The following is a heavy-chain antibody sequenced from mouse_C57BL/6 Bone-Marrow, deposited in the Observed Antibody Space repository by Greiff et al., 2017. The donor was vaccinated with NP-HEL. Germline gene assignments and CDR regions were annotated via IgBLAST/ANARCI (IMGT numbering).Heavy chain of an antibody. D-gene: IGHD1-1*01. CDR1: GYSITSGYY. J-gene: IGHJ1*03. Sequence: EVKLQESGPGLVKPSQSLSLTCSVTGYSITSGYYWNWIRQFPGNKLEWMGYISYDGSNNYNPSLKNRISITRDTSKNQFFLKLNSVTTEDTATYYCARARYYGSSYGYFDVWGTGTTVTVSS. V-gene: IGHV3-6*01. CDR2: ISYDGSN. CDR3: ARARYYGSSYGYFDV.